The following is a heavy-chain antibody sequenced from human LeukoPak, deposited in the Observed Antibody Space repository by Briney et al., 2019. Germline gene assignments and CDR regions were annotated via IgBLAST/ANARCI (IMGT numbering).Heavy chain of an antibody. CDR1: GFTFSSYA. J-gene: IGHJ5*02. D-gene: IGHD6-19*01. CDR2: ISGSGGST. V-gene: IGHV3-23*01. CDR3: ASGAIAVAGHAYNWFDP. Sequence: GGSLRLSCAASGFTFSSYAMSWVRQAPGKGLDWVSAISGSGGSTYYADSVKGRFTISRDNSKNTLYLQMNSLRAEDTAVYYCASGAIAVAGHAYNWFDPWGQGTLVTVSS.